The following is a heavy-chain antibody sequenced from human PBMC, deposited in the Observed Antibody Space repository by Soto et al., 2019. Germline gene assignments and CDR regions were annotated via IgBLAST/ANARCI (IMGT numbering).Heavy chain of an antibody. CDR2: IYYSGSA. Sequence: SETLSLTCTVSGVSISSGPYYWGWIRQPPGKGLEWIGFIYYSGSAYYNPSLKSRVTISIDTSKNQFSLKLTSVTAADTAVFYCARHGVDYGDYSSYYDYGMDVWGRGTTVTVSS. V-gene: IGHV4-39*01. J-gene: IGHJ6*02. CDR1: GVSISSGPYY. CDR3: ARHGVDYGDYSSYYDYGMDV. D-gene: IGHD4-17*01.